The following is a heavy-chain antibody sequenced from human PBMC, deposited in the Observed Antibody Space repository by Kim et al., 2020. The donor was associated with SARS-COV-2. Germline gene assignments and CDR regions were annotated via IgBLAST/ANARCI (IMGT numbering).Heavy chain of an antibody. CDR3: ARDGVFGQGAYFDY. V-gene: IGHV3-30*07. J-gene: IGHJ4*02. Sequence: ADSAKGRFTISRDNSKNTLYLQMNCLRAEETAVYYCARDGVFGQGAYFDYWGQGTLVTVSS. D-gene: IGHD3-10*01.